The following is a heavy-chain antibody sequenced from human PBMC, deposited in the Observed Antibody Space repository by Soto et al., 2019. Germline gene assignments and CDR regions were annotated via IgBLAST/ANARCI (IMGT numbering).Heavy chain of an antibody. CDR3: AKDSGKAMVQNPMDV. J-gene: IGHJ6*03. D-gene: IGHD5-18*01. V-gene: IGHV3-23*01. Sequence: GGSLRLSCAASGFTFSSYAMSWVRQAPGKGLEWVSAISGSGGSTYYADSVKGRFTNSSDNSKNTLYLQMNSLRAEDTAVYYCAKDSGKAMVQNPMDVWGKGTTVTVSS. CDR1: GFTFSSYA. CDR2: ISGSGGST.